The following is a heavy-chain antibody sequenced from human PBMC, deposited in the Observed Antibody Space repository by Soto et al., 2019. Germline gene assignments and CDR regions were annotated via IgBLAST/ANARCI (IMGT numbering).Heavy chain of an antibody. Sequence: QVQLVQSGAEVKKPGSSVKVSCKASGGTFSSYAISWVRQAPGQGLEWMGGIIRIFGTADYAQKFQGRVTITADEATSTAYMALSSLRSEDTAVYYCATPPAGYYYYGMDVWGQGTTVTVSS. J-gene: IGHJ6*02. V-gene: IGHV1-69*12. CDR1: GGTFSSYA. CDR2: IIRIFGTA. CDR3: ATPPAGYYYYGMDV.